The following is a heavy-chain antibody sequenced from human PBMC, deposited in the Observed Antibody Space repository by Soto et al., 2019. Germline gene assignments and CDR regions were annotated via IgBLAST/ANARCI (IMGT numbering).Heavy chain of an antibody. J-gene: IGHJ4*02. CDR2: T. CDR1: GGSISSYY. D-gene: IGHD5-12*01. V-gene: IGHV4-59*12. CDR3: ARGGFVRDGYNY. Sequence: SETLSLTCTVSGGSISSYYWSWIRQPPGKGLEWIGYTIYSPSFQGQVTISADKSITTAYLQWSSLKASDTAIYYCARGGFVRDGYNYWGQGTLVTVSS.